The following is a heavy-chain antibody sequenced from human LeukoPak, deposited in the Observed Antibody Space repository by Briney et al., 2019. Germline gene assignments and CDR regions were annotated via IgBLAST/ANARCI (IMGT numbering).Heavy chain of an antibody. CDR1: GYTFTSYG. CDR3: ARGQPYYYDSSGYYYVDY. D-gene: IGHD3-22*01. Sequence: ASVKVSCKASGYTFTSYGISWVRQAPGQGLEWMGWISAYNGNTNYARKLQGRVTMTTDTSTSTAYMKLRSLRSDDTAVYYCARGQPYYYDSSGYYYVDYWGQGTLVTVSS. CDR2: ISAYNGNT. V-gene: IGHV1-18*01. J-gene: IGHJ4*02.